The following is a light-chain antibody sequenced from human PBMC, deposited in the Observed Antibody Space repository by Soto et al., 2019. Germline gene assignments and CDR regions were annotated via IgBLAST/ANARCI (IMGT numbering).Light chain of an antibody. CDR1: QSVSSTY. Sequence: IVLTQSPGTLSLSPGERATLSCRASQSVSSTYLGWYQQKPGQAPRLLMYGASSRATGIPDRFSGSGSGTDFTLTISRLEPEDFAVYYCQQYGSSPPTFGQGTKVEIK. J-gene: IGKJ1*01. CDR2: GAS. CDR3: QQYGSSPPT. V-gene: IGKV3-20*01.